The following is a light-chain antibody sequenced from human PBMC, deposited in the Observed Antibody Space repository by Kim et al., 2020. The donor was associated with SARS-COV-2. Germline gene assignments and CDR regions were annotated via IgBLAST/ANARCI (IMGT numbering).Light chain of an antibody. CDR1: QSGSSSY. CDR3: QQYGSSFT. V-gene: IGKV3-20*01. J-gene: IGKJ3*01. Sequence: LYQGERATLSCRASQSGSSSYLAWYKQKHGQARRLRIYGASSRGTGIQDRCSGSGSGTDFTLTISRLEPEDFAVYYCQQYGSSFTFGPGTKVDIK. CDR2: GAS.